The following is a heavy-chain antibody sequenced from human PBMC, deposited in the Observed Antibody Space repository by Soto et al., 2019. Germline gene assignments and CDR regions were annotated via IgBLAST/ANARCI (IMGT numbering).Heavy chain of an antibody. CDR2: IYYTGST. CDR3: ARHVDYYYYMDV. Sequence: PSETLSLTCSVSGGSITDNYWTWIRQSPGKALEWIGYIYYTGSTNYNPSLKRRVTISLDRSKNQFSLKLGSVTAADTAVYYCARHVDYYYYMDVWGKGTTVTVSS. V-gene: IGHV4-59*08. J-gene: IGHJ6*03. CDR1: GGSITDNY.